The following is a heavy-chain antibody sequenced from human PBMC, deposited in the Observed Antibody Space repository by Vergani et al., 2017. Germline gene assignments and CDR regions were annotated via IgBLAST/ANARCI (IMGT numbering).Heavy chain of an antibody. CDR1: GYTFTSYG. CDR3: AGEGGIGPAAQNYYYYYCMDV. CDR2: IRYDGSNK. J-gene: IGHJ6*03. D-gene: IGHD2-2*01. Sequence: QVQLVQSGAEVKKPGASVKVSCKASGYTFTSYGMHWVRQAPGQGLEWVAFIRYDGSNKYYADTVKGRFTITRDNSKNTLYLQMSSLRAEDTAVYYCAGEGGIGPAAQNYYYYYCMDVWGKGTTVTVSS. V-gene: IGHV3-30*02.